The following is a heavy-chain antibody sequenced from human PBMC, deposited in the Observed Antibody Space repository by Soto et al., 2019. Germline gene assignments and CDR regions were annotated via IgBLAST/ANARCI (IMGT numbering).Heavy chain of an antibody. CDR3: ARDGGGGYYDSSGYVAV. CDR1: GIIVSTNC. Sequence: PGGSLRLSCAASGIIVSTNCMSWVRQAPGKGLEWVSLIYGDGKTYYADSVKGRFTISRDNSKNTVSLQMNSVRAEDTAVYYCARDGGGGYYDSSGYVAVWGQGTLVTVSS. D-gene: IGHD3-22*01. CDR2: IYGDGKT. V-gene: IGHV3-53*01. J-gene: IGHJ4*02.